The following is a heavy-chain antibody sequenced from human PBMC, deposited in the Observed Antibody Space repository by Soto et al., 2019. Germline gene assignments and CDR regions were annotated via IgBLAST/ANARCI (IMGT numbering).Heavy chain of an antibody. D-gene: IGHD6-19*01. CDR1: GFTFSSFN. CDR2: ISYDGSNK. V-gene: IGHV3-30-3*01. Sequence: QVQLLESVGGVVQPGRSLRVSCAASGFTFSSFNMHWVRQAPGKGLEWVALISYDGSNKYVDSVKGRFTISRDNSKNTLYLQMNSLRAEDTAVYYCARTTTVAGTPEFDYWGQGTLVTVSS. J-gene: IGHJ4*02. CDR3: ARTTTVAGTPEFDY.